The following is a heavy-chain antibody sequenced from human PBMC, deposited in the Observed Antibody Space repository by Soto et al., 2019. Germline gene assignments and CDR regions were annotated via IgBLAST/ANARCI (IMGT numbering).Heavy chain of an antibody. CDR3: ARGRGVPHTNWFDP. J-gene: IGHJ5*02. CDR1: GFTFSSYA. Sequence: QVQLVESGGGVVQPGRSLRLSCAASGFTFSSYAMHWVRQAPGKGLEWVAVISYDGSNKYYADSVKGRFTSSRDNSKNTVYLQMNSLRAEDTAVYYCARGRGVPHTNWFDPWGQGTLVTVSS. CDR2: ISYDGSNK. D-gene: IGHD3-10*01. V-gene: IGHV3-30-3*01.